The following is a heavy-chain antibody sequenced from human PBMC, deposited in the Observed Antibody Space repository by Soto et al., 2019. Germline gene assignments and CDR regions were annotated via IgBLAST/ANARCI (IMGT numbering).Heavy chain of an antibody. CDR3: ASELAYYYDSSGYYVDY. CDR2: INPSGGST. CDR1: GYTFTSYY. Sequence: ASVKVSCKASGYTFTSYYMHWVRQAPGQGLEWMGIINPSGGSTSYAQKFQGRVTMTRDTSTSTVYMELSSLRSEDTAVYYCASELAYYYDSSGYYVDYWGQGTLVTVSS. J-gene: IGHJ4*02. V-gene: IGHV1-46*01. D-gene: IGHD3-22*01.